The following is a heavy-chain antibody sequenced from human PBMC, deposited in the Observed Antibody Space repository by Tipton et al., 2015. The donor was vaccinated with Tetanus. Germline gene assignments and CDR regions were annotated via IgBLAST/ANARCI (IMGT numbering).Heavy chain of an antibody. Sequence: SLRLSCEASGFTLSRYWTHWVRQTPGKGLEWVSGISGSGATTYYEDSVKGRFTISRDNPKNMLYLQMNSLRAEDTAVYYCAKDRAAGGPGASWGQGTLVAVSS. CDR1: GFTLSRYW. CDR2: ISGSGATT. V-gene: IGHV3-23*01. J-gene: IGHJ5*02. D-gene: IGHD6-13*01. CDR3: AKDRAAGGPGAS.